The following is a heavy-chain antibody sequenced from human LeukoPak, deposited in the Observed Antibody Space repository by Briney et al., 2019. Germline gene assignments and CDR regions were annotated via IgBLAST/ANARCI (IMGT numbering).Heavy chain of an antibody. CDR2: IYYSGST. Sequence: SETLSLTCTVSGGSISSYYWSWIRQPPGKGLEWIGHIYYSGSTNYNPSLKSRVTISVDTSKNQFSLKLSSVTAADTAVYYCARDDFPFLSGFDLWGQGTLVTVSS. J-gene: IGHJ3*01. CDR3: ARDDFPFLSGFDL. V-gene: IGHV4-59*01. D-gene: IGHD3/OR15-3a*01. CDR1: GGSISSYY.